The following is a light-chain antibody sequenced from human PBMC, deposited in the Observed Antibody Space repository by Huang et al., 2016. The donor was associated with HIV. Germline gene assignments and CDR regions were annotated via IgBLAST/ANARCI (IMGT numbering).Light chain of an antibody. J-gene: IGKJ1*01. CDR3: QQYNSDSWT. CDR2: QAT. CDR1: QSIVRW. V-gene: IGKV1-5*03. Sequence: DIQMTQSPSIVSASVGDRVTITCRASQSIVRWLAWYQHKPGKAPKLLVYQATNLESGVPSRLSGSGSATEFTLTISSLQPDDFATYYCQQYNSDSWTFGQGTKVEIK.